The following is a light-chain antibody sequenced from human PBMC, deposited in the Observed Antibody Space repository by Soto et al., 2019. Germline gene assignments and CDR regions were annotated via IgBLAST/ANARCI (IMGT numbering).Light chain of an antibody. Sequence: IDMTQSPATLAGSGGDRVTITRRATQTISSWVAWSQQKRGKAPKVLIYDASSLRSAVPSRTRGSGSGTEFTLTISSLQPDDFATYSSPQYQTYSTFGQGTRLEIK. CDR1: QTISSW. CDR3: PQYQTYST. J-gene: IGKJ5*01. V-gene: IGKV1-5*01. CDR2: DAS.